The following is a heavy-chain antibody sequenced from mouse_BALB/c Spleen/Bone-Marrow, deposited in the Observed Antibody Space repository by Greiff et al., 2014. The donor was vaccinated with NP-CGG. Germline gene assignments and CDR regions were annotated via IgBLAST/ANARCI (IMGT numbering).Heavy chain of an antibody. CDR1: GFSLTNYG. Sequence: QVQLKESGPGLVAPSQSLSITCTVSGFSLTNYGVHWVRQPPGKGLEWLGVIWADGSTNDNSSLMSRLSTSKDSSKSQVFFKMNSLQTDDTAMYYCARITTATGAIDYWGQGTSVTVSA. CDR2: IWADGST. CDR3: ARITTATGAIDY. D-gene: IGHD1-2*01. J-gene: IGHJ4*01. V-gene: IGHV2-9*02.